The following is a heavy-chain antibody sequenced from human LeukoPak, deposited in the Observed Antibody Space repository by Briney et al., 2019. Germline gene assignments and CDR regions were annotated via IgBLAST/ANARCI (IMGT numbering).Heavy chain of an antibody. CDR2: ISYDGSNK. D-gene: IGHD5-18*01. CDR1: GFTFSSYG. J-gene: IGHJ4*02. Sequence: GGSLRLSCAASGFTFSSYGMHWVRQAPGKGLEGVAVISYDGSNKYYADSVKGRFTISRDNSKNTLYLQMNSLRAEDTAVYYCAKDRPPSNRYSYSYVFDYWGQGTLVTVSS. CDR3: AKDRPPSNRYSYSYVFDY. V-gene: IGHV3-30*18.